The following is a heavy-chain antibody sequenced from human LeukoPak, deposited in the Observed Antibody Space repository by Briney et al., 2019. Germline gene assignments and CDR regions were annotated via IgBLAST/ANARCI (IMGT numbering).Heavy chain of an antibody. J-gene: IGHJ5*02. D-gene: IGHD3-10*01. CDR1: GYTFTSYA. CDR2: IIPIFGTA. CDR3: ARAVRGVYNWFDP. V-gene: IGHV1-69*13. Sequence: GASVKVSCKASGYTFTSYAMNWVRQAPGQGLEWMGGIIPIFGTANYAQKFQGRVTITADESTGTAYMELSSLRSEDTAVYYCARAVRGVYNWFDPWGQGTLVTVSS.